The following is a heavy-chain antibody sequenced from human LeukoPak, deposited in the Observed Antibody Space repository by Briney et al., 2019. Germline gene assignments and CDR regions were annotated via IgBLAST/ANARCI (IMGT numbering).Heavy chain of an antibody. CDR2: IYYSGST. CDR3: ARDDYDILTGYSERAFDI. D-gene: IGHD3-9*01. CDR1: GGSISSYY. V-gene: IGHV4-59*01. Sequence: PSETLSLTCTVSGGSISSYYWSWIRQPPGKGLEWIGYIYYSGSTNYNPSLKSRVTISVDTSKNQFSLKLSSVTAADTAVYYCARDDYDILTGYSERAFDIWGQGTMVTVSS. J-gene: IGHJ3*02.